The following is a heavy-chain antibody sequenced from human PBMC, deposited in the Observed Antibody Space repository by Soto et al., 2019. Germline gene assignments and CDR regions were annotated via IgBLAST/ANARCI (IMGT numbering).Heavy chain of an antibody. CDR1: GGTFSSYA. D-gene: IGHD3-10*02. J-gene: IGHJ6*02. V-gene: IGHV1-69*01. Sequence: QVQLVQSGAEVKKPGSSVKVSCKASGGTFSSYAISWVRQAPGQGLEWMGGIIPIFGTANYAQKFRGRVTITTDESTSTAYMELSSLRSEDTAVYYCTRRVASLFGHKDYYYYSMDVWGQGTTVTVSS. CDR2: IIPIFGTA. CDR3: TRRVASLFGHKDYYYYSMDV.